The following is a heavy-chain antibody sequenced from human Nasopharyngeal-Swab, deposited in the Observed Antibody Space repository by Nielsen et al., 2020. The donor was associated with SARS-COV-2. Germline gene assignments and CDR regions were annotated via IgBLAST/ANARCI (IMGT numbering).Heavy chain of an antibody. V-gene: IGHV5-51*01. D-gene: IGHD6-25*01. J-gene: IGHJ4*02. CDR1: GYSFIDYW. CDR2: IYPGDSDT. CDR3: ARPLAAASYYFDY. Sequence: GESLKISCTVSGYSFIDYWIGWVRQMPGRGLEWMGIIYPGDSDTRYNPSFQGQVTISADNSISTAYLQWGSLKASDSAMYYCARPLAAASYYFDYWGQGTLVTVSS.